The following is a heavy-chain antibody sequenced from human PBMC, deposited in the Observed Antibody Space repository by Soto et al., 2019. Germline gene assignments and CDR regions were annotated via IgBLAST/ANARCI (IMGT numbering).Heavy chain of an antibody. CDR2: IHWNDDK. J-gene: IGHJ4*02. Sequence: SGPTLVHPTQTLTLTCSFSGFSLSVYGVRVIWFRHPPVETLEWLALIHWNDDKLYSPYLKSRLTITKDTSKNQVVLTLTNLDPLDTGTYFCAHTKDSSGFLTXWGQGILVTVSX. V-gene: IGHV2-5*01. CDR1: GFSLSVYGVR. CDR3: AHTKDSSGFLTX. D-gene: IGHD3-22*01.